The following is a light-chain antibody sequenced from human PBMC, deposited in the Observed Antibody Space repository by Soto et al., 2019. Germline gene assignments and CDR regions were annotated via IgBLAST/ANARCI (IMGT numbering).Light chain of an antibody. V-gene: IGLV2-23*02. CDR1: SSDVGGYNY. CDR3: CSYAVSSTYWV. J-gene: IGLJ3*02. Sequence: QSALTQPPSASGSPGQSVTISCTGTSSDVGGYNYVSWYQQHPGKAPKLMIYEVSKRPSGVSNRFSGSKSGNTASLTISGLQAEDEAEYYCCSYAVSSTYWVFGGGTKLTVL. CDR2: EVS.